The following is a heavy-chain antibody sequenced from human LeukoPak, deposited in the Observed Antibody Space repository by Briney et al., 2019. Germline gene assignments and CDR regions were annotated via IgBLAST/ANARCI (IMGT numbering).Heavy chain of an antibody. CDR1: GGSISSYY. V-gene: IGHV4-4*09. D-gene: IGHD2-2*01. J-gene: IGHJ3*02. CDR2: VYTSGST. CDR3: AGTRPYCSSTSCYLDAFDI. Sequence: SETLSLTCTVSGGSISSYYWSWIRQPPGKGLERIGYVYTSGSTNYNPSLKSRVTISVDPSKNQFSLKLSSVTAADTAVYYCAGTRPYCSSTSCYLDAFDIWGQGTMVTVSS.